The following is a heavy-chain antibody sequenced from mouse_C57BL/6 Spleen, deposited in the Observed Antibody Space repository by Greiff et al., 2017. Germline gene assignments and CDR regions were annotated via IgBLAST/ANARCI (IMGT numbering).Heavy chain of an antibody. CDR3: VRPEIYDGYYGYFDV. D-gene: IGHD2-3*01. CDR1: GFTFNTYA. CDR2: IRSKSSNYST. Sequence: EVHLVESGGGLVQPKGSLKLSCAASGFTFNTYAMHWVRQAPGKGLEWVGRIRSKSSNYSTYYADSVKDRFTISRDDSQSMLYLQMNNLKTEDTAMYYCVRPEIYDGYYGYFDVWGTGTTVTVSS. V-gene: IGHV10-3*01. J-gene: IGHJ1*03.